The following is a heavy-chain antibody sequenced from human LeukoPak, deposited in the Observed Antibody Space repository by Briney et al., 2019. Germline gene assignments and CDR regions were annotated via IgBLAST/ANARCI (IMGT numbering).Heavy chain of an antibody. CDR2: IYYSGST. J-gene: IGHJ4*02. Sequence: PSETLSLTCTVSGGSLSSYYWSWIRQPPGKGLEWIGYIYYSGSTNYNPSLKSRVTISVDTSKNQFSLKLSSVTAADTAVYYCAREGTITSFDYWGQGALVTVSS. D-gene: IGHD5-12*01. V-gene: IGHV4-59*12. CDR3: AREGTITSFDY. CDR1: GGSLSSYY.